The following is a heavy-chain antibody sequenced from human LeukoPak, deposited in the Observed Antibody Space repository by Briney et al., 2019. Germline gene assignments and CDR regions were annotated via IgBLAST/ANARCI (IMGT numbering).Heavy chain of an antibody. CDR3: ARDPDGALANRWFDP. CDR2: ISSDQTNK. J-gene: IGHJ5*02. D-gene: IGHD1-26*01. Sequence: GGSLRLSCVASGFTVSNYDMHWVRQAPGKGLEWVAIISSDQTNKNYADSVKGRFTISRDNSKNTLYLQMNSLRAEDTAVYYCARDPDGALANRWFDPWGQGTLVTVSS. V-gene: IGHV3-30-3*01. CDR1: GFTVSNYD.